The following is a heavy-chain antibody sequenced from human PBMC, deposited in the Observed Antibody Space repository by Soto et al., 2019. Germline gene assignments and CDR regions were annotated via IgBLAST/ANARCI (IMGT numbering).Heavy chain of an antibody. D-gene: IGHD1-26*01. V-gene: IGHV3-23*01. J-gene: IGHJ4*02. Sequence: GGSLRLSCVAAGFTDSNNARSWVRPAPGKGLEWICGSGIGTYYADFVRGRFPVSRDNSQTTLYLQMNSLRALDTAVYYCARRGSGSYYDYWGQGTLVTVSS. CDR1: GFTDSNNA. CDR2: GSGIGT. CDR3: ARRGSGSYYDY.